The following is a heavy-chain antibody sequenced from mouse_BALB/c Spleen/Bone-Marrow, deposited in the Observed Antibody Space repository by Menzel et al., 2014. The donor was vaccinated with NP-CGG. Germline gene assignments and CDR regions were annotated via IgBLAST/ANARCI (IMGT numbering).Heavy chain of an antibody. V-gene: IGHV14-3*02. CDR3: SRDYGGAAWFAY. CDR1: GFKFKDTH. CDR2: IDPASGDT. Sequence: EVQVVESGAELVKPGASVKLSCTASGFKFKDTHMHWVKQRPEQGLEWIGRIDPASGDTKYDPKFQGKAAITGDTSSNTAYRQVSSLISEDTAVYYCSRDYGGAAWFAYWGQGTLVTVSA. D-gene: IGHD1-1*02. J-gene: IGHJ3*01.